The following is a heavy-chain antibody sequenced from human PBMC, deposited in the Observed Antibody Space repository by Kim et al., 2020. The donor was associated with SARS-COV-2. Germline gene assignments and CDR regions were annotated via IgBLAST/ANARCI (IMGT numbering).Heavy chain of an antibody. D-gene: IGHD3-10*01. CDR3: ARLNALGSGIPFDY. CDR2: IYYSGST. J-gene: IGHJ4*02. CDR1: GGSISNFY. Sequence: SETLSLSCTVSGGSISNFYWSWIRQPPGKGLEWIGYIYYSGSTNYNPSLKSRVSISIDTSKNQFSLKLSSVSAADTAVYYCARLNALGSGIPFDYWGQGTLVTVSS. V-gene: IGHV4-59*08.